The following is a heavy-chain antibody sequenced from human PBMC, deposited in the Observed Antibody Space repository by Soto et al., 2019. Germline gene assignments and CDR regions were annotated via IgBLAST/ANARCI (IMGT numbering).Heavy chain of an antibody. CDR2: INPSGGST. CDR1: GYTFTSYY. CDR3: ARVVEYDSSGYYYYYYGMDV. J-gene: IGHJ6*02. Sequence: ASVKVSCKASGYTFTSYYMHWVRQAPGQGLEWMGIINPSGGSTSYAQKFQGRVTMTRDTSTSTVYMELSSLRSEDTAVYYCARVVEYDSSGYYYYYYGMDVWGQGTTVTVSS. D-gene: IGHD3-22*01. V-gene: IGHV1-46*01.